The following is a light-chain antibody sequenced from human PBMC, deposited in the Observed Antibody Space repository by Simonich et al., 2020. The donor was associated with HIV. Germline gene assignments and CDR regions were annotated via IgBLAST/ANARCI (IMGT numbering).Light chain of an antibody. Sequence: DIVMTQSPDSLAVSLGERATINCKSSQSVLSSSNNKNYLAWYQQKPGQPPKLLIYLASTRESGVPDRFSGSGSGTDFTLTTSSLQAEDVAVYYCQQYYSTPLTFGGGTKVEIK. CDR1: QSVLSSSNNKNY. CDR3: QQYYSTPLT. V-gene: IGKV4-1*01. CDR2: LAS. J-gene: IGKJ4*01.